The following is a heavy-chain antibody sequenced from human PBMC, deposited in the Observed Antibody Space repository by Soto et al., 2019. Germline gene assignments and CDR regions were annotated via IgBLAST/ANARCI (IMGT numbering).Heavy chain of an antibody. CDR2: IWYDGSNK. V-gene: IGHV3-33*01. CDR3: ARARGIAAAGTGYYYYMDV. D-gene: IGHD6-13*01. Sequence: QVQLVESGGGVVQPGRSLRLSCAASGFTFSSYGMHWVRQAPGKGLEWVAVIWYDGSNKYYADSVKGRFTISRDNSKNTLYLQMNSLRAEDTAVYYCARARGIAAAGTGYYYYMDVWAKGPRSPSP. CDR1: GFTFSSYG. J-gene: IGHJ6*03.